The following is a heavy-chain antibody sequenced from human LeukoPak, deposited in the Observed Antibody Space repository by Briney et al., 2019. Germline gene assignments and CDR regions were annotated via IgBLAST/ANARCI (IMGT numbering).Heavy chain of an antibody. V-gene: IGHV4-39*01. Sequence: ETSETLSLTCTVSGGSISSSSYYWGWIRQPPGKGLEWIGSIYYSGSTYYNPSLKSRVTISVDTSKNQFSLKLSSVTAADTAVYYCARQRRWELPSRPLSSYYYGMDVWGQGTTVTVSS. J-gene: IGHJ6*02. CDR2: IYYSGST. CDR1: GGSISSSSYY. D-gene: IGHD1-26*01. CDR3: ARQRRWELPSRPLSSYYYGMDV.